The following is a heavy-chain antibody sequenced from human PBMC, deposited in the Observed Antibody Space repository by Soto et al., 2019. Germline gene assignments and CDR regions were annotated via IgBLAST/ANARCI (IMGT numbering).Heavy chain of an antibody. Sequence: QVQLVQSGAEVTKPGSAVKVSCKASGGTFSSYAISWVRQSPGQVLEWMGGIIPIFGTANYAQKFQGRVTITADESTSTAYMELSSLRSEDTAVYYCAGIPGTWEAFDIWGQGTMVTVSS. V-gene: IGHV1-69*01. CDR1: GGTFSSYA. J-gene: IGHJ3*02. D-gene: IGHD1-26*01. CDR2: IIPIFGTA. CDR3: AGIPGTWEAFDI.